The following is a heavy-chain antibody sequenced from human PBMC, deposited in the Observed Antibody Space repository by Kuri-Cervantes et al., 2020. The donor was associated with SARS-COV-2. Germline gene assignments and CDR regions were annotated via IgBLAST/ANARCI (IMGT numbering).Heavy chain of an antibody. CDR1: GGSISSSSYY. CDR3: AKVYGDIVVVPAAKYFQH. D-gene: IGHD2-2*01. V-gene: IGHV3-23*01. CDR2: ISGSGGST. Sequence: ETLSLTCTVSGGSISSSSYYWGWIRQPPGKGLEWVSAISGSGGSTYYADSVKGRFTISRDNSKNTLYLQMNSLRAEDTAVYYCAKVYGDIVVVPAAKYFQHWGQGTLVTVSS. J-gene: IGHJ1*01.